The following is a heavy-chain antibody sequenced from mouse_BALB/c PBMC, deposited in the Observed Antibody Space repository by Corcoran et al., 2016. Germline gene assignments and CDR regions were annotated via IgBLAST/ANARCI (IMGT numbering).Heavy chain of an antibody. V-gene: IGHV1-66*01. Sequence: QVQLPQSGPELVKPGASVTISCKASGYSFTRYYIQWVKQRPGQGLEWSGWIFPGSGNTKDNEKFKGKDTLTADTSSSTADMQRSSLTYEDTADYFGARRDGSSLMDYGGQGTAVTVSA. D-gene: IGHD1-1*01. CDR3: ARRDGSSLMDY. CDR2: IFPGSGNT. CDR1: GYSFTRYY. J-gene: IGHJ4*01.